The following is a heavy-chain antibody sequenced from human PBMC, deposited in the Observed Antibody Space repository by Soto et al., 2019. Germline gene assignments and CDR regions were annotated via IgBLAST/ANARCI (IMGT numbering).Heavy chain of an antibody. Sequence: EVQLVESGGGLVQPGGSLRLSCAASGFTFSRSWMNWVRQAPGKGLEWVANIKEDGSEKDYVDSVKGRFTISRDNAKNALSLQMNSLRAADTAVYYCSKLKDYARSLGIWGQGTMVTVSS. V-gene: IGHV3-7*01. CDR3: SKLKDYARSLGI. D-gene: IGHD4-17*01. CDR1: GFTFSRSW. J-gene: IGHJ3*02. CDR2: IKEDGSEK.